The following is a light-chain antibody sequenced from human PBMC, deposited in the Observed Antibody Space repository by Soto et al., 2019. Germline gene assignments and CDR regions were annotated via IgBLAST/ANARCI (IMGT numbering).Light chain of an antibody. Sequence: EIVLTQSPGTLSLSPGERGTLSCRASQRVSSSDLAWYQQKPGQAPRLLIYVASSRSTGIPDRFSGSGSGTDFTLTISSLEPEDFAVYYWQQFGSSPRTFGQGTKVEIK. CDR1: QRVSSSD. J-gene: IGKJ1*01. CDR3: QQFGSSPRT. CDR2: VAS. V-gene: IGKV3-20*01.